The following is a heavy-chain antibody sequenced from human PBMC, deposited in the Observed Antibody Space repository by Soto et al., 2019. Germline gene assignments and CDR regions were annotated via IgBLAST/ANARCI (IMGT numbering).Heavy chain of an antibody. J-gene: IGHJ5*02. CDR3: VREGGYSGYDSLPET. Sequence: EEQLVESGGGLVQPGGSLRLSCAASGFTFSRVWMHWVRQAPGKGLMWVARITGDGRSTKYADSVKGRFTILRDNAKNTLHLQMDRLRVEDSAVYYCVREGGYSGYDSLPETWGQGTLVTVSS. CDR1: GFTFSRVW. V-gene: IGHV3-74*01. D-gene: IGHD5-12*01. CDR2: ITGDGRST.